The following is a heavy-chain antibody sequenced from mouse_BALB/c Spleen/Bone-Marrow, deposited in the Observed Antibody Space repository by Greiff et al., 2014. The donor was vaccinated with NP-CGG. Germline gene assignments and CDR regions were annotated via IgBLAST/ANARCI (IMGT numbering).Heavy chain of an antibody. CDR3: ARGREWLLAH. CDR2: IYPYNGGT. Sequence: VQLQQPGPELVKPGAPVKISCKASGYTFTDYNMHWVKQSHGKSLEWIGYIYPYNGGTGYNQKFKSKATLTVDNSSSTAYMELRSLTSEDSAVYYCARGREWLLAHWGQGTLVTVSA. V-gene: IGHV1S29*02. J-gene: IGHJ3*01. D-gene: IGHD2-2*01. CDR1: GYTFTDYN.